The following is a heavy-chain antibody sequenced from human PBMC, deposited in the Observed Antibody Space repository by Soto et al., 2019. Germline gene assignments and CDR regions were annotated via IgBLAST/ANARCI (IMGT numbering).Heavy chain of an antibody. CDR1: GYTFTSYG. D-gene: IGHD2-2*01. V-gene: IGHV1-18*01. CDR3: ARELEYCSSTSCYTNWFDP. Sequence: QVQLVQSGAEVKKPGASVKVSCKASGYTFTSYGISWVRQAPGQGLEWMGWISAYNGNTNYAQKLQGRVTMTTDTSTSTAYKELRSLGSDDTAVYYCARELEYCSSTSCYTNWFDPWGQGTLVTVSS. J-gene: IGHJ5*02. CDR2: ISAYNGNT.